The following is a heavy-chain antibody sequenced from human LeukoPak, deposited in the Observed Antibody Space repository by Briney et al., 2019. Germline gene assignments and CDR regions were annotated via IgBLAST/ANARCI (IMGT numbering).Heavy chain of an antibody. CDR2: ISAYNGRT. CDR3: ARGGTYYPCIDY. J-gene: IGHJ4*02. Sequence: EASVKVSCKASGCTFTSSYINWVRQAPGQRLEWMGWISAYNGRTNYAQKFQGRVTMTTDSSTSTAYMDLTSLRSDDTAVYYCARGGTYYPCIDYWGQGTLVTVSS. D-gene: IGHD1-26*01. V-gene: IGHV1-18*01. CDR1: GCTFTSSY.